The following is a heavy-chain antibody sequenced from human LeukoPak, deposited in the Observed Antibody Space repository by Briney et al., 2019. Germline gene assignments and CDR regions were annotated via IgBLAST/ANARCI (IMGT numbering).Heavy chain of an antibody. Sequence: GGSLRLSCAASGFTFSSYGMHWVRQAPGKGLEWVAFIRYDGSNKYYADSVKGRFTISRDNSKNTLYLQMNSLGAEDTAVYYCAKGGNYYYYYGMDVWGQGTTVTVSS. CDR2: IRYDGSNK. CDR3: AKGGNYYYYYGMDV. V-gene: IGHV3-30*02. J-gene: IGHJ6*02. CDR1: GFTFSSYG. D-gene: IGHD1-26*01.